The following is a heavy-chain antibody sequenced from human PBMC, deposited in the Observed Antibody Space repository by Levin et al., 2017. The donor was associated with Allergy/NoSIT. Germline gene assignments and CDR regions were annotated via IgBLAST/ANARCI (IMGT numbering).Heavy chain of an antibody. CDR3: AREKGGEVPAARGNGMDV. V-gene: IGHV3-21*01. Sequence: GGSLRLSCTASGFTFNSYSMNWVRQAPGKGLEWVSSITGSGAYIFYADSVKGRFTISRDNAKNSLYLQMNSLRAEDTAVYYCAREKGGEVPAARGNGMDVWGQGTTVTVSS. CDR2: ITGSGAYI. CDR1: GFTFNSYS. J-gene: IGHJ6*02. D-gene: IGHD2-2*01.